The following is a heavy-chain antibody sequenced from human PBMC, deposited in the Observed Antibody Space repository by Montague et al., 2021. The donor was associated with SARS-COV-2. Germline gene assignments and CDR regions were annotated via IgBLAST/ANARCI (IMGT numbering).Heavy chain of an antibody. D-gene: IGHD3-10*01. J-gene: IGHJ6*03. CDR1: GGSFSGFY. CDR2: INQSGSI. Sequence: SETLSLTCAVSGGSFSGFYWSWVRQSPGEGLEWIGEINQSGSINYNPSLKSRVSISLDTSKNQFSLKLTSVAAADTAVYYCARLRDGVVPSPILGVGPYYSYYYMDVWGRGTTVTVSS. V-gene: IGHV4-34*01. CDR3: ARLRDGVVPSPILGVGPYYSYYYMDV.